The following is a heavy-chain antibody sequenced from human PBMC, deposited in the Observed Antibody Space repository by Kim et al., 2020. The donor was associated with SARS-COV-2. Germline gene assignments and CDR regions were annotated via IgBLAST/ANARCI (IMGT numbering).Heavy chain of an antibody. J-gene: IGHJ3*02. CDR2: IGIPGDT. Sequence: GGSLRLSCAASGFTFSNYDMHWVRQTTGKGLEWVSGIGIPGDTYYAGSVKGRFTVSRENAKNSLYLQMNSLRAGDTAVYYCARRFDDRFDIWGQGTMVTVSS. CDR1: GFTFSNYD. D-gene: IGHD3-10*01. CDR3: ARRFDDRFDI. V-gene: IGHV3-13*01.